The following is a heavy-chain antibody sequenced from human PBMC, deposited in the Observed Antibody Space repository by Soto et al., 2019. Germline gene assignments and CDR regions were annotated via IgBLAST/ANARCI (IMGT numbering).Heavy chain of an antibody. CDR1: GGSLVGSNS. D-gene: IGHD1-1*01. CDR3: ARVFSNVLSFFDH. Sequence: QLQLQESGSGLLRPSQTLSLTCAVSGGSLVGSNSWSWIRQPPGKGLEWIGNIYHSGYTYYNPSLRSRVTISVDRSNNQFSLKLSSVTAADTAVYFCARVFSNVLSFFDHWGQGALVTVSS. CDR2: IYHSGYT. V-gene: IGHV4-30-2*01. J-gene: IGHJ4*02.